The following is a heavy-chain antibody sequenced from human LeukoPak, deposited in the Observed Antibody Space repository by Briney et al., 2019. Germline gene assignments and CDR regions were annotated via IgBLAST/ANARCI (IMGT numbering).Heavy chain of an antibody. D-gene: IGHD3-9*01. CDR3: AKPYYDILTGYYPPFDY. J-gene: IGHJ4*02. Sequence: GGSLRLSCAASGFTFSSYGMHWVRQAPGKGLEWVAVISYDGSNKYYADSVKGRFTISRDNSKNTLYLQMNSLRAEDTAVYYCAKPYYDILTGYYPPFDYWGQGTLVTVSS. CDR1: GFTFSSYG. CDR2: ISYDGSNK. V-gene: IGHV3-30*18.